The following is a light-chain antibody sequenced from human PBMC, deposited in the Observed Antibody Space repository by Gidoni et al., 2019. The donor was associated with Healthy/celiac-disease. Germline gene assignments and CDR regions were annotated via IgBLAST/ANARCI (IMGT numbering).Light chain of an antibody. CDR3: AAWDDSLSAYV. V-gene: IGLV1-47*02. CDR2: SNN. CDR1: SSNIGSNY. Sequence: QSVLTQPPSAPGTPAQRVTISCSGSSSNIGSNYVYWYQQLPGTAPKLLIYSNNQRPSGVPDRFSGSKSGTSASLAISGLRSEDEADYYCAAWDDSLSAYVFGTGTKVTVL. J-gene: IGLJ1*01.